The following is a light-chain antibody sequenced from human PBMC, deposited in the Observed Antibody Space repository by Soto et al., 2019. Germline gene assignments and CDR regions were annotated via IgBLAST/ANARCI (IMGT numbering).Light chain of an antibody. CDR1: SSDVGSYNL. V-gene: IGLV2-23*02. J-gene: IGLJ1*01. CDR2: EVS. Sequence: QSVLTQPASVSGSPGQSITISCTGTSSDVGSYNLVSWYQQHPGKAPKLMIYEVSKRPSGVSNRFSGSKSGNTASLTISGLQAEDEADYYCCSYAASSTFVFGTGTKVTV. CDR3: CSYAASSTFV.